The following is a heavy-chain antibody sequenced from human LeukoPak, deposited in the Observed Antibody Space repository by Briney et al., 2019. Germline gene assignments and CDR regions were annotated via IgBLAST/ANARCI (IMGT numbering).Heavy chain of an antibody. CDR3: ARTLLTGGAFDV. Sequence: SGPTLVKPTQTLTLTCTFSGFSLTTSEVGVGWIRQPPGKALEWLALIYWDDDKRYSPSLKIRLTITKDTSKNQVVLKMTNMDPVDTGTYYCARTLLTGGAFDVWGQGTKVTVSS. D-gene: IGHD7-27*01. CDR1: GFSLTTSEVG. V-gene: IGHV2-5*02. J-gene: IGHJ3*01. CDR2: IYWDDDK.